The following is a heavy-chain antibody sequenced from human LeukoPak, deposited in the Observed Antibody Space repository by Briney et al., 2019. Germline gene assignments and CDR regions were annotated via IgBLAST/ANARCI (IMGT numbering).Heavy chain of an antibody. V-gene: IGHV3-30*18. Sequence: TGGSLGLSCAASGFTFSSYGMHWVRQAPGKGLEWVAVISYDGSNKYYADSVKGRFTISRDNSKNTLYLQMNSLRAEDTAVYYCAKEMSIDGYPDYWGQGTLVTVSS. J-gene: IGHJ4*02. D-gene: IGHD5-24*01. CDR3: AKEMSIDGYPDY. CDR1: GFTFSSYG. CDR2: ISYDGSNK.